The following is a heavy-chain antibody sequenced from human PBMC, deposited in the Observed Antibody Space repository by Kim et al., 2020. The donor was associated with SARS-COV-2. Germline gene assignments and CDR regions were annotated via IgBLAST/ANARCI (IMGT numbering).Heavy chain of an antibody. Sequence: GGSLRLSCAASGFTFSSYAMSWVRQAPGKGLEWVTGISGSGGNTYYDDSVRGRFTISRDNSENTLYLQMNSLRVEDTAVYFCAKGGYCSSSTCPPDHWGQGTLVTVSS. CDR1: GFTFSSYA. CDR2: ISGSGGNT. V-gene: IGHV3-23*01. J-gene: IGHJ4*02. CDR3: AKGGYCSSSTCPPDH. D-gene: IGHD2-2*01.